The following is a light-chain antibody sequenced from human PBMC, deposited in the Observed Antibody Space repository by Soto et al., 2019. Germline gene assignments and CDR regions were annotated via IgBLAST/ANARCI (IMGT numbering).Light chain of an antibody. CDR3: QQRNDWPRT. V-gene: IGKV3-11*01. CDR1: QSVSGH. CDR2: DAS. J-gene: IGKJ2*01. Sequence: EIVLTQSPATLSLSPGERATLSCRASQSVSGHLAWYQQKPGQAPRLLIYDASNSASGIPARFSGSWSGTDFTLTISSVETEDFAVYDWQQRNDWPRTFGQGTKLDIK.